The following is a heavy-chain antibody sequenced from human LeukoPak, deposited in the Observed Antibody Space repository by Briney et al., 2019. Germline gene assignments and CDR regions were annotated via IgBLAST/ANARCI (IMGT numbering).Heavy chain of an antibody. Sequence: GASVKVSCKAPGYTFTSYHMHWVRQAPGQGLEWMGKINLSGGSTTYAQKFQGRVTMTRDTSTSTVYMELSSLRSEDTAVYYCARDYVDDIPMIKGYWGQGTLVTVSS. CDR3: ARDYVDDIPMIKGY. CDR1: GYTFTSYH. CDR2: INLSGGST. V-gene: IGHV1-46*01. J-gene: IGHJ4*02. D-gene: IGHD2-8*01.